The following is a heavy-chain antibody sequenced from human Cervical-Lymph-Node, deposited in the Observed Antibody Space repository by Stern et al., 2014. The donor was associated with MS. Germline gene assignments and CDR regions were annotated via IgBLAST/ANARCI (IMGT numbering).Heavy chain of an antibody. CDR3: ARESSSGYYRYFDL. CDR1: GGSISSGSYY. CDR2: IYTSGST. Sequence: QLQLQESGPGLVKPSQTLSLTCTVSGGSISSGSYYWSWIRQPAGKGLEWIGRIYTSGSTNYNPSLKSRVTISEDTSKNQFSRKRSSVTAADTAVYYCARESSSGYYRYFDLWGRGTLVTVSS. V-gene: IGHV4-61*02. D-gene: IGHD3-22*01. J-gene: IGHJ2*01.